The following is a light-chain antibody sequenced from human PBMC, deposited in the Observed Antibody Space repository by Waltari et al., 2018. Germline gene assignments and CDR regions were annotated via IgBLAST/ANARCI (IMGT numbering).Light chain of an antibody. CDR1: QNINTL. CDR3: QQYSSSSMFS. V-gene: IGKV1-5*03. J-gene: IGKJ2*03. CDR2: KTF. Sequence: DIRMTQSPSTLSASVGDRVTITCRASQNINTLLAWFQQKPGNPPKLLIYKTFNLERGVPSRFSGSGSGTEFTLTITSLQPDDFATYYCQQYSSSSMFSFGQGTKLEIK.